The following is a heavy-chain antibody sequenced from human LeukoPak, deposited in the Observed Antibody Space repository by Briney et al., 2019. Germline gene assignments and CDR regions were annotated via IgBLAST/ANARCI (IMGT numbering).Heavy chain of an antibody. J-gene: IGHJ4*01. V-gene: IGHV3-21*01. CDR1: GFTFSSYT. CDR3: ARGYGSGSGDY. CDR2: ISSSSSYI. D-gene: IGHD3-10*01. Sequence: GGSLRLSCAASGFTFSSYTMNWVRQAPGKGLEWVSCISSSSSYIYYADSLKGRFTISRDNAKNSLYLQMNSLRPEDTAVYYCARGYGSGSGDYWGHGTLVTVSS.